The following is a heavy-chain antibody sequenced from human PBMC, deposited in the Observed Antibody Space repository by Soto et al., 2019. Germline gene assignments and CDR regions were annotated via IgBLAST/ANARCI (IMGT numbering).Heavy chain of an antibody. V-gene: IGHV3-23*01. CDR1: GFTFSSYA. D-gene: IGHD3-3*01. Sequence: GGSLRLSCAASGFTFSSYAMSWVRQAPGKGLEWVSAISGSGGSTYYADSVKGRFTISRDNSKNTLYLQMNSLRAEDTAVYYCAKGPPATIFGVVTSPFDYWGQGTLVTVSS. CDR3: AKGPPATIFGVVTSPFDY. J-gene: IGHJ4*02. CDR2: ISGSGGST.